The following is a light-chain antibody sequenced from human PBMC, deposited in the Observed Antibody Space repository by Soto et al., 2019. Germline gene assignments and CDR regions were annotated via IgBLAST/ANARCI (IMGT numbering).Light chain of an antibody. J-gene: IGLJ1*01. Sequence: QSVLTQPASVSGSPGQSITISCTGSGSDIGAYNYVSWYQQHPGKAPKLLIHGVTRRPSGVSSRFSDSKSAYTASLTISGLQAEDEATYFCSSFTTSYFYVFGTGTKVTVL. CDR1: GSDIGAYNY. CDR2: GVT. V-gene: IGLV2-14*01. CDR3: SSFTTSYFYV.